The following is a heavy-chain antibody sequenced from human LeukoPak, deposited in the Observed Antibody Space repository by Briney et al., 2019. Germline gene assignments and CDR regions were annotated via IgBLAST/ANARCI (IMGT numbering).Heavy chain of an antibody. J-gene: IGHJ4*02. D-gene: IGHD3-10*01. CDR3: ARVNREVRGVVDY. CDR1: GGSFSGYY. CDR2: INHSGST. Sequence: SETLSLTCAVYGGSFSGYYWSWIRQPPGKGLEWIGEINHSGSTSYNPSLKSRVTISVDTSKNQFSLELSSVTAADTAVYYCARVNREVRGVVDYWGQGTLVTVSS. V-gene: IGHV4-34*01.